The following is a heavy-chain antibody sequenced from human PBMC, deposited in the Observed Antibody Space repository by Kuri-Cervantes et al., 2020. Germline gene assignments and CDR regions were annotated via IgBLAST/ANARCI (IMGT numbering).Heavy chain of an antibody. CDR1: GGSVSSGSYF. V-gene: IGHV4-61*01. Sequence: SETLSLTCSVSGGSVSSGSYFWSWIRQPPGKGLEGIGHIYNTGSTNYNPALKSRVTISIDTSKNQFSLKLSSVTAVDTAKYYCTRGVRVWGQGILVTVSS. J-gene: IGHJ1*01. CDR3: TRGVRV. CDR2: IYNTGST.